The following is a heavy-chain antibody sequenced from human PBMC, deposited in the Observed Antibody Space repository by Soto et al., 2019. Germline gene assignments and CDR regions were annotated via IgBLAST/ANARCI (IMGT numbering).Heavy chain of an antibody. CDR3: ARETRSSSSDY. J-gene: IGHJ4*02. CDR1: GFTFSSYS. V-gene: IGHV3-21*01. CDR2: ISSSSSYI. D-gene: IGHD6-13*01. Sequence: EVQLVESGGGLVKPGGSLRLSCAASGFTFSSYSMNWVRQAPGKGLEWVSSISSSSSYIYYADSVKGRFTISRDNAKNSLFVQLKGRRAEDTAVSDCARETRSSSSDYWGQGPLVTGSS.